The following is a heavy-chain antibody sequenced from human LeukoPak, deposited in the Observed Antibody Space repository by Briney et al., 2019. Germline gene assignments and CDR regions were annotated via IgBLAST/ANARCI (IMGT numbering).Heavy chain of an antibody. CDR1: GFTFSRHW. Sequence: GGSLRLSCTASGFTFSRHWISWVRQTPGKGLEWVANIKEDGSEQYYVDSVKGRFTMSRDNAKNSLYLQMNSLRDEDTAVYYCARNRGYAFDYWGQGTLVTVSA. CDR2: IKEDGSEQ. D-gene: IGHD2-15*01. CDR3: ARNRGYAFDY. J-gene: IGHJ4*02. V-gene: IGHV3-7*01.